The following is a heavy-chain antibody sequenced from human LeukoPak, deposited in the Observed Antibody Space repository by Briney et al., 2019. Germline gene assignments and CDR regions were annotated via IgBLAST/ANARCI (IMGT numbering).Heavy chain of an antibody. CDR2: ISHSGST. V-gene: IGHV4-34*01. D-gene: IGHD2-8*01. Sequence: SSETLSLTCAVYGGSFSGYYWSWIRQPPGKGLEWIGEISHSGSTNYNPSLKSRVTISVDTSKNQFSLKLSSVTAADTAVYYCARVYYAFDIWGQGTMVTVSS. J-gene: IGHJ3*02. CDR3: ARVYYAFDI. CDR1: GGSFSGYY.